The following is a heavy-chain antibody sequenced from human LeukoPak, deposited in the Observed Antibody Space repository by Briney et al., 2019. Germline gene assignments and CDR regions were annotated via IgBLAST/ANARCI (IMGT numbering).Heavy chain of an antibody. CDR2: IYFSGST. CDR3: ARGEALRQNYGMDV. V-gene: IGHV4-59*01. CDR1: GGSISGYY. J-gene: IGHJ6*02. Sequence: SETLSLTCTVSGGSISGYYWNWIRKPPEKGLEWIGYIYFSGSTNYNPSLQSRVTISVDTSKNQFSLKLNSVTAADTAVYFCARGEALRQNYGMDVWGQGTTVTVSS.